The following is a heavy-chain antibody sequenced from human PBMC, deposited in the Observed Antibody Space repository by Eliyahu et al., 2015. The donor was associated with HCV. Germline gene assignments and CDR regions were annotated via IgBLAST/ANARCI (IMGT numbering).Heavy chain of an antibody. CDR1: GFTFSXYW. D-gene: IGHD1-20*01. Sequence: EVRLVESGGGFVQPGGSLXLSCXASGFTFSXYWMXWVRQAPGKGLEWLAIIKQDGSEKYYVDSLKGRFTISRDNARNSVYLQMNSLRVEDTAVYYCSRMGVTVSAATNWFDPWGQGTLVTVSS. V-gene: IGHV3-7*01. J-gene: IGHJ5*02. CDR3: SRMGVTVSAATNWFDP. CDR2: IKQDGSEK.